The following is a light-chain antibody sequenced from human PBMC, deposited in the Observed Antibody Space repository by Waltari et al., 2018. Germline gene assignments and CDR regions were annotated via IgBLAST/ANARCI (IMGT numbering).Light chain of an antibody. V-gene: IGLV1-40*01. CDR3: QSYDSSLSGSL. Sequence: QSGLTQPPSVSGAPGQRVTISCTGSSSNIGAGYDVHWYQLLPGPAPKLLIYGNSNRPSGVRDRFSGSKAGTSASLAITGLQPEDEADYYCQSYDSSLSGSLFGGGTKLTVL. CDR1: SSNIGAGYD. CDR2: GNS. J-gene: IGLJ2*01.